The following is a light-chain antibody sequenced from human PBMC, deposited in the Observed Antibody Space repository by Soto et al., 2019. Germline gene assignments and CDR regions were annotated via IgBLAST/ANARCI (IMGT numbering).Light chain of an antibody. CDR3: QQYSSWPPWT. V-gene: IGKV3D-15*01. CDR2: DIF. J-gene: IGKJ1*01. Sequence: EIVMTQSPATLSVSPGERATLSCRASQSVGSDLAWYQQKPGQAPRLVIYDIFTRATGVPIRISGSGSGTEFTLTISSLESEDSAVYYCQQYSSWPPWTFGQGTKVDIK. CDR1: QSVGSD.